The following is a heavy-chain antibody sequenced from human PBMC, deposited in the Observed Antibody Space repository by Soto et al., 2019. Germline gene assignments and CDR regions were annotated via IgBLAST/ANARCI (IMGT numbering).Heavy chain of an antibody. CDR1: GYTFINYD. CDR2: MNPGSGKT. Sequence: ASVKVSCKASGYTFINYDISWVRQATGQGLEWMGWMNPGSGKTGYANKFQGRVTMTRDASTSTAHLELSSLTSEDTAVYYCARMASSGTLNWFDPWGQGXLVTVSS. J-gene: IGHJ5*02. CDR3: ARMASSGTLNWFDP. V-gene: IGHV1-8*02.